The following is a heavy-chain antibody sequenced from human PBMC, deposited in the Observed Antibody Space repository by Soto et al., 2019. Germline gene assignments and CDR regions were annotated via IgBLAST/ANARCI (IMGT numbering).Heavy chain of an antibody. J-gene: IGHJ6*02. Sequence: QVQLQESGPGLVKPSGTLSLTCAVSGGSISSSYWWSWVRQPPGKGLEWIGEIYHSGSTNYNPSLXXRXXIPVDKSKNQFSLKLSSVTTADTAVYSCARVSGSYYYGMDVWGQGTTVTVSS. CDR1: GGSISSSYW. D-gene: IGHD3-10*01. CDR3: ARVSGSYYYGMDV. CDR2: IYHSGST. V-gene: IGHV4-4*02.